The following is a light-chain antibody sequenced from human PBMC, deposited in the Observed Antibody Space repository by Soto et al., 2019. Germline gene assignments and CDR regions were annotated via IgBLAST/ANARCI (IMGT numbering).Light chain of an antibody. CDR1: QSLLYNPNNKNY. CDR3: QQYNNWPPNT. Sequence: DIVMTQSPDSLAVSLGERSSINCNSSQSLLYNPNNKNYLAWYQQKPGQAPRLLIYDASTRATGVPARFSGSGSGTEFTLTINSLQSEDFAVYYCQQYNNWPPNTFGQGTRLEIK. J-gene: IGKJ5*01. CDR2: DAS. V-gene: IGKV4-1*01.